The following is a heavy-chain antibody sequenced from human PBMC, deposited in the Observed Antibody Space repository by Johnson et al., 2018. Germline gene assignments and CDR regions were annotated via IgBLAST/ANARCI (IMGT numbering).Heavy chain of an antibody. CDR3: TKGSRKLDIHYYYMDV. CDR1: GFTFSSYV. CDR2: ISSSGGSP. D-gene: IGHD1-1*01. V-gene: IGHV3-23*04. J-gene: IGHJ6*03. Sequence: VQLVESGGGLVQPGGSLGLSCAASGFTFSSYVMSWVRHAPGKGLEWVSGISSSGGSPYYADPVKGRFTISRDNFKKTLYLQMNSLRAEDTAVYYCTKGSRKLDIHYYYMDVWGKGTTVTVSS.